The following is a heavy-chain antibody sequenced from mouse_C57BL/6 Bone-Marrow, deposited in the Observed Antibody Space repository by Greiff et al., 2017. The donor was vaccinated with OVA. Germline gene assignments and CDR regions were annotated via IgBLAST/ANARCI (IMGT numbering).Heavy chain of an antibody. D-gene: IGHD1-1*01. CDR1: GFTFSDYY. Sequence: EVHLVESEGGLVQPGSSMKLSCTASGFTFSDYYMAWVRQVPEKGLEWVANINYDGSSTYYLDSLKSRFIISRDNAKNILYLQMSSLKSEDTATYYCARVITTVVATYWYFDVWGTGTTVTVSS. CDR3: ARVITTVVATYWYFDV. J-gene: IGHJ1*03. V-gene: IGHV5-16*01. CDR2: INYDGSST.